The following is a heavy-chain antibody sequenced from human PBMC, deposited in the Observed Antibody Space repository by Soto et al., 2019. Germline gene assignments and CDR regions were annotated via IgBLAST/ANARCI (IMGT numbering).Heavy chain of an antibody. J-gene: IGHJ6*03. D-gene: IGHD6-6*01. CDR1: GFTLSGYA. CDR2: ISSNGVDT. CDR3: ARRARPDFYYMDV. Sequence: EVQLAESGGGLAQPGGSLRLSCAASGFTLSGYAMDWVRQAPGKGLEYFSGISSNGVDTYYANSVQGRFTISRDNSKNTVYLQMGSLRPEDMAVYYCARRARPDFYYMDVWGKGTTVTVSS. V-gene: IGHV3-64*01.